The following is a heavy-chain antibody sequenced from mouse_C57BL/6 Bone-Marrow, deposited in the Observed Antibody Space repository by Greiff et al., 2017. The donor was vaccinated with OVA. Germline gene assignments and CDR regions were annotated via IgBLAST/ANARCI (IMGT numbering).Heavy chain of an antibody. V-gene: IGHV1-18*01. D-gene: IGHD6-2*01. CDR1: GYTFTDYN. CDR2: INPNNGGT. Sequence: EVQLQQSGPELVKPGASVKIPCKASGYTFTDYNMDWVKQSHGKSLEWIGDINPNNGGTIYNQKFKGKATLTVDKSSSTAYMELRSLTSEDTAVYYCARRGLQAWFAYWGQGTLVTVSA. J-gene: IGHJ3*01. CDR3: ARRGLQAWFAY.